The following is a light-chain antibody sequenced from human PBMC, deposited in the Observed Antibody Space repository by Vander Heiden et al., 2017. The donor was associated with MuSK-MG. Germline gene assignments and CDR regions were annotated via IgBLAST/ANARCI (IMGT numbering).Light chain of an antibody. V-gene: IGKV1-33*01. CDR1: QDISNY. CDR3: QQDDNLPLT. J-gene: IGKJ4*01. CDR2: DAS. Sequence: DIQMTQSPSSLSASVGDRVTITCQASQDISNYLNWYQQKPGKAPNLLMYDASNSETGVPSRFSGSGSGTEFTFTISSLQPEDIATYYCQQDDNLPLTFGGGTKVEIK.